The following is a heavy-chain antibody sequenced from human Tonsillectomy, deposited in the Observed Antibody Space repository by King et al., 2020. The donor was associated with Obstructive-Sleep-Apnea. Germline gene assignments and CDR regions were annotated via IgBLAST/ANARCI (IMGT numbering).Heavy chain of an antibody. J-gene: IGHJ3*02. Sequence: VQLVESGGGLVKPGGSLRLSCAASGFTFSSYSMNWVRQAPGKGLEWISSISSSSIYIYYADSLKGRFTISRDNAKNSLYLQMNSLRAEDTAVYYCARDGARGNDAFDIWGQGTMVTVSS. CDR3: ARDGARGNDAFDI. CDR1: GFTFSSYS. CDR2: ISSSSIYI. V-gene: IGHV3-21*01.